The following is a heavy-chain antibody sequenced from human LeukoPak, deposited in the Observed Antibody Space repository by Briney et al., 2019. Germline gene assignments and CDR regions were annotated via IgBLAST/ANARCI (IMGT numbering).Heavy chain of an antibody. J-gene: IGHJ4*02. CDR3: TRRPRNSGTYDGPSGLDY. Sequence: SETLSLTCAVYGESFSGYYWSWIRQPPGKGLEWIGEINHSGTSNYNPSLKSRVTMSVDTSKNQFSLKMSSVTAADTAMYYCTRRPRNSGTYDGPSGLDYWGQGTLVTVSS. V-gene: IGHV4-34*01. CDR1: GESFSGYY. CDR2: INHSGTS. D-gene: IGHD1-26*01.